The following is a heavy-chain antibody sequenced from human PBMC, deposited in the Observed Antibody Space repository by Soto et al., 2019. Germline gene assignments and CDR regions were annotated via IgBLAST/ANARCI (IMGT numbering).Heavy chain of an antibody. CDR2: ISGSGGST. Sequence: GGSLRLSCAASGFTFSSYAMSWVRQAPGKGLEWVSAISGSGGSTYYADSVKGRFTISRDNSKNTLYLQMNSLRAEDTAVYYCAKDLFPYYDFWSGYRERSYYYYGMDVWGQGTTVTLCS. CDR1: GFTFSSYA. D-gene: IGHD3-3*01. CDR3: AKDLFPYYDFWSGYRERSYYYYGMDV. J-gene: IGHJ6*02. V-gene: IGHV3-23*01.